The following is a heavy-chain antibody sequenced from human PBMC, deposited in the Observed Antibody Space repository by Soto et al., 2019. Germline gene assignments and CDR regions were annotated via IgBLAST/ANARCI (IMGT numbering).Heavy chain of an antibody. Sequence: QVQLVQSGAEVKKPGASVKVSCKASGYTFTSYGISWVRQAPGQGLEWMGWISAYNGNTNYAQKLQGRVTMTTDTSTSTADMELRSLRSDDTAVYYCARYQGVWFGELHPIPFDYWGQGTLVTVSS. V-gene: IGHV1-18*01. CDR1: GYTFTSYG. CDR3: ARYQGVWFGELHPIPFDY. CDR2: ISAYNGNT. J-gene: IGHJ4*02. D-gene: IGHD3-10*01.